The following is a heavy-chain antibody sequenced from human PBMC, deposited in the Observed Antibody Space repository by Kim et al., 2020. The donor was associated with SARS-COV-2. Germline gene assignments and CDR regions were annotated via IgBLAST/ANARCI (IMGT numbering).Heavy chain of an antibody. CDR3: AKAAELRGITFGGVLAPPLED. D-gene: IGHD3-16*02. CDR2: ISGSSDST. Sequence: GGSLRLSCAASGITFSTYAMSWVRQAPGKGLEWVSGISGSSDSTYYTDSVKGRFTISRDNSKNTLYPQMISLRAEDTAVYYCAKAAELRGITFGGVLAPPLEDWGQGALVTVCS. V-gene: IGHV3-23*01. CDR1: GITFSTYA. J-gene: IGHJ4*02.